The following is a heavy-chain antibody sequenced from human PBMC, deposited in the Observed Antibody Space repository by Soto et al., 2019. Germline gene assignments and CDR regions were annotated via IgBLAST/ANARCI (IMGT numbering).Heavy chain of an antibody. V-gene: IGHV1-69*13. CDR3: ARRRTRREDIVVVPAAILSDYYYYYGMDV. CDR2: IIPIFGTA. D-gene: IGHD2-2*02. J-gene: IGHJ6*02. CDR1: GGTFSSYA. Sequence: ASVKVSCKASGGTFSSYAISWVRQAPGQGLEWMGGIIPIFGTANYAQKFQGRVTITADESTSTAYMELSSLRSEDTAVYYCARRRTRREDIVVVPAAILSDYYYYYGMDVWGQGITVTVSS.